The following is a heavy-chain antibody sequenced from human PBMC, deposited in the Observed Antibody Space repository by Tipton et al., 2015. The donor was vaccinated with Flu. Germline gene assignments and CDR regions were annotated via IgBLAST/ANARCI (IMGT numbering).Heavy chain of an antibody. Sequence: GSLRLSCAASGFTFSSSWMSWVRQAPGKGLEWVANIKQDGSEKYYVDSVKGRFTTSRDNAKNTLYLQMNSLRAEDTAVYYCARVSGGGYYFDYWGQGTLVTVSS. CDR3: ARVSGGGYYFDY. D-gene: IGHD2-15*01. CDR1: GFTFSSSW. CDR2: IKQDGSEK. V-gene: IGHV3-7*03. J-gene: IGHJ4*02.